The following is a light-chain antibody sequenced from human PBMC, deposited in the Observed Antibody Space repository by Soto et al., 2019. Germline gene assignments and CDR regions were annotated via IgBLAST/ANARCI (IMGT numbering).Light chain of an antibody. CDR3: QHYNSYSEA. CDR1: QTISSW. CDR2: KAS. V-gene: IGKV1-5*03. J-gene: IGKJ1*01. Sequence: DIQMTQSPSTLSGSVGDRVTITCRASQTISSWLAWYQQKPGKAPKLLIYKASTLKSGVPSRFSGSGSGTEFPLTLSSLQPDDFATYYCQHYNSYSEAFGQGTMVHIK.